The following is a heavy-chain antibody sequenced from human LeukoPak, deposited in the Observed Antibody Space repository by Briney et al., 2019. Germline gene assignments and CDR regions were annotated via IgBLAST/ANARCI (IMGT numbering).Heavy chain of an antibody. V-gene: IGHV3-48*03. D-gene: IGHD6-19*01. CDR2: ISRGSGSTI. J-gene: IGHJ4*02. Sequence: PGGSLLLSCAASGLTFSTYAMNWVRQAPGKGLEWVSYISRGSGSTIYYADSLKGRFTISRDNAKNSLYLQMNSLRAEDTAVYYCARDSSGWYYFDYWGQGTLVTVSS. CDR3: ARDSSGWYYFDY. CDR1: GLTFSTYA.